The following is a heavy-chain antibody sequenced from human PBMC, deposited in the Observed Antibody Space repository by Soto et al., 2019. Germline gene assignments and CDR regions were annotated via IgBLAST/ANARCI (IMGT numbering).Heavy chain of an antibody. D-gene: IGHD6-19*01. V-gene: IGHV3-23*01. J-gene: IGHJ3*02. CDR3: AKSLIAVAGSGAFDI. CDR1: GFTFSSYA. Sequence: GGSLRLSCAASGFTFSSYAMSWVRQAPGKGLEWVSAISGSGGSTYYADSAKGRFTISRDNSKNTLYLQMNSLRAEDTAVYSWAKSLIAVAGSGAFDIWGQGTMVTVSS. CDR2: ISGSGGST.